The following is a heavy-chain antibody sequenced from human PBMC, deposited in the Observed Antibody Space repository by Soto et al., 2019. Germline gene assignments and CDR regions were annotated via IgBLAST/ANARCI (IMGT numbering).Heavy chain of an antibody. Sequence: SVKVSCKASGGTFSSHAISWVRQAPGQGLEWMGGIIPIFGTANYAQKFQGRVTITADESTSTAYMELSSLRSEDTAVYYCARARLPFPYYFDYWGQGTLVTVSS. D-gene: IGHD6-25*01. CDR1: GGTFSSHA. V-gene: IGHV1-69*13. CDR3: ARARLPFPYYFDY. J-gene: IGHJ4*02. CDR2: IIPIFGTA.